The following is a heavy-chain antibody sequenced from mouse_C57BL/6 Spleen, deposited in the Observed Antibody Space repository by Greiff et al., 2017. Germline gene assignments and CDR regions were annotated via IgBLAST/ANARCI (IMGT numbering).Heavy chain of an antibody. CDR2: ISSGGSDT. Sequence: EVKLMESGGDLVKPGGSLKLSCAASGFTFSSYGMSWVRQTPDKRLEWVATISSGGSDTYYPDSVKGRFTISRDNAKNTLYLQMSSLKSEDTAMYYCARDESSPAWFAYWGQGTLVTVAA. J-gene: IGHJ3*01. CDR3: ARDESSPAWFAY. CDR1: GFTFSSYG. V-gene: IGHV5-6*01. D-gene: IGHD1-1*01.